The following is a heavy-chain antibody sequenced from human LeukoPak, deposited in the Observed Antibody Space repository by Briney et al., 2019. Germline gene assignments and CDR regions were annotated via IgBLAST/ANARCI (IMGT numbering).Heavy chain of an antibody. CDR1: GGSFSGYY. Sequence: SETLSLTCAVYGGSFSGYYWSWIRQPPGKGLEWIGEINHSGSTNYNPSLKSRVTISVDTSKNQFSLKLSSVTAADTAMYYCARGSRYTVTITSLPSSRSPFDPWGQGTLVTVSS. D-gene: IGHD4-17*01. V-gene: IGHV4-34*01. CDR3: ARGSRYTVTITSLPSSRSPFDP. J-gene: IGHJ5*02. CDR2: INHSGST.